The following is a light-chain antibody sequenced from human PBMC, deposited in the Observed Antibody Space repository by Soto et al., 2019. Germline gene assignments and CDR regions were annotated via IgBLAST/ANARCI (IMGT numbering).Light chain of an antibody. CDR1: QSVGSN. Sequence: EIVMTQSPATLSVSPGERVTLSCRASQSVGSNLAWYQHKPGQAPRLLIYGASTRATSVPARFSGSGSGTEFTLTVSSPQSEDFALYYCQQYNNWPPVTFGKGTKLEIK. V-gene: IGKV3-15*01. CDR3: QQYNNWPPVT. J-gene: IGKJ2*01. CDR2: GAS.